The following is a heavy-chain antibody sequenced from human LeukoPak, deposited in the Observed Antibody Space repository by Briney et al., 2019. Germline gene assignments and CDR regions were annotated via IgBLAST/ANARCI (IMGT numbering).Heavy chain of an antibody. V-gene: IGHV4-30-2*01. CDR2: IYHSGST. D-gene: IGHD6-6*01. CDR1: GGSISSGGYY. CDR3: ARENVAARQGWFDP. Sequence: SETLSLTCTVSGGSISSGGYYWSWIRQPPGKGLEWIGYIYHSGSTYYNPSLKSRVTISVDRSKNQFSLKLSSVTAADTAVYYCARENVAARQGWFDPWGQGTLVTVSS. J-gene: IGHJ5*02.